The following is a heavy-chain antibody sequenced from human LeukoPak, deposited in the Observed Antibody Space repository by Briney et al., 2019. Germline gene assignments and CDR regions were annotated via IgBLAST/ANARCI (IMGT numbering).Heavy chain of an antibody. CDR2: ITRSSSAK. J-gene: IGHJ4*02. CDR3: TRDQEGSDY. V-gene: IGHV3-48*01. CDR1: GFTFSSYS. Sequence: PGGSLRLSCVASGFTFSSYSMKWVRQAPGKGVEWVSYITRSSSAKFYADSVKGRFTISRDNAENLLYLQMNSLRAEDTAVYYCTRDQEGSDYWGQGTLVTVSS.